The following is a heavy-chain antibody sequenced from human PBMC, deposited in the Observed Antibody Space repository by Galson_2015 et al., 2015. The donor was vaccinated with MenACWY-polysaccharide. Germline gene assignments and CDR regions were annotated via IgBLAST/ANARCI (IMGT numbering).Heavy chain of an antibody. CDR1: GYTFTSYG. V-gene: IGHV1-18*01. CDR3: ARDFLSTVTTRPGY. CDR2: ISVYNGNT. D-gene: IGHD4-17*01. J-gene: IGHJ4*02. Sequence: SVKVSCKASGYTFTSYGISWVRQAPGQGLEWMGWISVYNGNTKYAQNLQGRVTMTTDTSTSIAYMGLRSLRSDDTAVYYCARDFLSTVTTRPGYWGQGTLVTVSS.